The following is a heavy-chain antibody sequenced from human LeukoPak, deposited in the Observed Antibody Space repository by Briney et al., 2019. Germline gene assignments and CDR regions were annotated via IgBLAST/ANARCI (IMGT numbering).Heavy chain of an antibody. Sequence: PGGSLRLSCAASGFTFSNYAMTWVRQAPGKGLEWVSTISGSGGSTYYADPVKGRFTISRDNSKNTLYLQMNSLRAEDTAVYYCAKDHGPNYSSNWSDWGQGTLVTVSS. CDR1: GFTFSNYA. V-gene: IGHV3-23*01. CDR2: ISGSGGST. J-gene: IGHJ4*02. D-gene: IGHD6-13*01. CDR3: AKDHGPNYSSNWSD.